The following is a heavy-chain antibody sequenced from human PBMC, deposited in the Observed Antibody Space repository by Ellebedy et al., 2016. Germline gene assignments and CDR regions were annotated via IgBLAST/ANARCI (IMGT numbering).Heavy chain of an antibody. V-gene: IGHV3-11*01. J-gene: IGHJ6*03. CDR3: ARERREYYYYYYIDV. CDR2: IRSSGSTI. Sequence: GESLKISXAASGFSFSDYYMSWIRQAPGKGLEWISCIRSSGSTIYYADSVKGRFTISRDNTKNSLYLQMNSLRAEDTAVYHCARERREYYYYYYIDVWGKGTTVTVSS. CDR1: GFSFSDYY.